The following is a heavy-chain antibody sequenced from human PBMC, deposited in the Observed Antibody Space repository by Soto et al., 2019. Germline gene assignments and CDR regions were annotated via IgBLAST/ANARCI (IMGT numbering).Heavy chain of an antibody. Sequence: GGSLRLSCAASVFTFSRYAMILVRQSPGKGLECVSGIYGSGGCIEYADSVKGRFTIYRDNSKNTVHMQMNSLRAEDTAVYYCAKDLVSGEGLWLMDHWGPGTMLTVSS. V-gene: IGHV3-23*01. D-gene: IGHD2-21*01. CDR3: AKDLVSGEGLWLMDH. J-gene: IGHJ4*02. CDR2: IYGSGGCI. CDR1: VFTFSRYA.